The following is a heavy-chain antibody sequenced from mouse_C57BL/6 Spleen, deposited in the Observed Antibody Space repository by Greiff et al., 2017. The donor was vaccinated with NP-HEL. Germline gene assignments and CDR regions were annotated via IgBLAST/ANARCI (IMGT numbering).Heavy chain of an antibody. CDR2: INPNNGGT. CDR3: ARRGALYYGGYFDV. J-gene: IGHJ1*03. Sequence: EVQLQQSGPELVKPGASVKIPCKASGYTFTDYNMDWVKQSHGKSLEWIGDINPNNGGTIYNQKFKGKATLTVDKSSSTAYMELRSLTSEDTAVYYCARRGALYYGGYFDVWGTGTTVTVSS. V-gene: IGHV1-18*01. D-gene: IGHD1-1*01. CDR1: GYTFTDYN.